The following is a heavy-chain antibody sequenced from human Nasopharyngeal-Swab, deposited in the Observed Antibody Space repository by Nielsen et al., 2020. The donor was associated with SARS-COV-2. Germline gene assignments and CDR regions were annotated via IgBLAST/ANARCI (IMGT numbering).Heavy chain of an antibody. CDR1: GFTFSSYA. Sequence: GESLKISCAASGFTFSSYAMHWVRQAPGKGLEWVAVISYDGSNNYYADSVKGRFTISRDNSKNTLYLQMNSLRAEDTAVYYCARATYSDTAMVISNYYYYMDVWGKGTTVTVSS. CDR2: ISYDGSNN. V-gene: IGHV3-30-3*01. D-gene: IGHD5-18*01. J-gene: IGHJ6*03. CDR3: ARATYSDTAMVISNYYYYMDV.